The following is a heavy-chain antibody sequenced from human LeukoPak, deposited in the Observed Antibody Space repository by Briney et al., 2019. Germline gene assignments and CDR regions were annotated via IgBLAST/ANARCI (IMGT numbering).Heavy chain of an antibody. CDR2: IYYSGST. CDR3: ARRRGLYGSGSYPGAFDI. J-gene: IGHJ3*02. D-gene: IGHD3-10*01. CDR1: GGSISSGGYY. Sequence: SETLSLTCTVSGGSISSGGYYWSWIRQHPGDGLEWIGYIYYSGSTYYNPSLKSRVTISIDTSKNQFSLKLSSVTAADTAVYYCARRRGLYGSGSYPGAFDIWGQGTMVTVSS. V-gene: IGHV4-31*03.